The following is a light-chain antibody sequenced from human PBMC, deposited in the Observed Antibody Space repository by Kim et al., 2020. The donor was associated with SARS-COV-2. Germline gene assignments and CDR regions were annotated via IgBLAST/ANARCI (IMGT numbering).Light chain of an antibody. CDR1: SSDVGGYNY. V-gene: IGLV2-11*01. J-gene: IGLJ2*01. Sequence: QSALTQPRSVSGSPGQSVTISCTGTSSDVGGYNYVSWYQQHPGKAPKLVIYDVSKRPSGVPDRFSGSKSGNTASLTISGLQADDESDYYCCSYAGKYTLFGGGTQLTVL. CDR3: CSYAGKYTL. CDR2: DVS.